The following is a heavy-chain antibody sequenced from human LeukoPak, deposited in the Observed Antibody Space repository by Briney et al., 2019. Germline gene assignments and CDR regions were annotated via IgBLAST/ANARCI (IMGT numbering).Heavy chain of an antibody. V-gene: IGHV4-59*01. CDR2: IYYSGST. D-gene: IGHD3-16*02. CDR3: ARDYVWGSYRYASDI. CDR1: GGSISSYY. Sequence: SETLSLTCTVSGGSISSYYWSWIRQPPGKGLGWIGYIYYSGSTNYNPSLKSRVTISVDTSKNQFSLKLSSVTAADTAVYYCARDYVWGSYRYASDIWGQGTMVTVSS. J-gene: IGHJ3*02.